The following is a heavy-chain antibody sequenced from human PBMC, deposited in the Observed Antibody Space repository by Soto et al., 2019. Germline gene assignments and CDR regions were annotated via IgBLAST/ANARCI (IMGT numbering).Heavy chain of an antibody. CDR1: GYTLTGDG. CDR2: ISAYNGNT. Sequence: ASVKGSCKGSGYTLTGDGIGWVRQAPGQGLEWMGWISAYNGNTNYAQKLQGRVTMTTDTSTSTAYMELRSLRSDDTAVYYCARGVRYSSGWYSYWGQGTLVTAPQ. V-gene: IGHV1-18*01. D-gene: IGHD6-19*01. CDR3: ARGVRYSSGWYSY. J-gene: IGHJ4*02.